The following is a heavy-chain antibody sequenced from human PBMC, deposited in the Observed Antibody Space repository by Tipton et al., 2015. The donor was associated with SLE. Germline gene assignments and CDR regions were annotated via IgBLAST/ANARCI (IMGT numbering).Heavy chain of an antibody. Sequence: SLRLSCAASGFTFSTYAMNWVRQAPGKGLEWISYISGLSGTIYYADSVKGRFTISRDNAKNSLYLQMNSLRAEDTAVYYCAREGLEYDVVTGSFDHWGQGTLAIVSA. CDR2: ISGLSGTI. V-gene: IGHV3-48*01. CDR3: AREGLEYDVVTGSFDH. J-gene: IGHJ4*02. D-gene: IGHD3-9*01. CDR1: GFTFSTYA.